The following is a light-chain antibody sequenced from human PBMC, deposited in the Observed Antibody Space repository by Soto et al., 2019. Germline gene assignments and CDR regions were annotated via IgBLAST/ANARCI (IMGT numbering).Light chain of an antibody. CDR3: QQYYSYTST. J-gene: IGKJ5*01. CDR2: AAS. Sequence: AIRVTQYLSVLAASSGDRVTITCRASQGISSYLAWYQQKQGKAPKLLIYAASTLQSGVPSRFSGSVSGTDGTITISSLQCEDGATYYCQQYYSYTSTFGQGTRLEIK. V-gene: IGKV1-8*01. CDR1: QGISSY.